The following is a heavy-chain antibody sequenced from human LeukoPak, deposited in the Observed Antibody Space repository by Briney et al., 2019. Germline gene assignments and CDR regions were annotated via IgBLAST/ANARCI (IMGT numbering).Heavy chain of an antibody. D-gene: IGHD3-10*01. Sequence: ASVKVSCKASGYTFTSYDINWVRQATGQGPEWMGWMNPNSGNTGYAQKFQGRVTMTRDTSIDTAYMELTSLRYEDTAVYYCARDYYGSKSSSFDPWGQGTLVTVSS. V-gene: IGHV1-8*01. CDR2: MNPNSGNT. J-gene: IGHJ5*02. CDR1: GYTFTSYD. CDR3: ARDYYGSKSSSFDP.